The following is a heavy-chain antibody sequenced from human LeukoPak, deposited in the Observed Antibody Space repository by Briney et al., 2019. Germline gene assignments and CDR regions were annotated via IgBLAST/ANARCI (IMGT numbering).Heavy chain of an antibody. CDR2: IYYSGSP. J-gene: IGHJ6*03. V-gene: IGHV4-59*12. CDR3: ARAQGGYNPYYYMDV. Sequence: PSETLSLTCTVSGGSISSYYWSWIRQPPGKGLEWIGYIYYSGSPNYNPSLRSRVTISVATSKNQFSLKLSSVTAADTAVYYCARAQGGYNPYYYMDVWGKGTTVTVSS. CDR1: GGSISSYY. D-gene: IGHD5-24*01.